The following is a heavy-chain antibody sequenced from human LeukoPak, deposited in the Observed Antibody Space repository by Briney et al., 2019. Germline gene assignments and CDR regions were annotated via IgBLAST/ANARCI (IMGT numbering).Heavy chain of an antibody. D-gene: IGHD3-10*01. J-gene: IGHJ4*02. Sequence: PGGSLRLSCEASGFTFSSYSMNWVRQAPGKGLEWVSAISGSGGSTYYADSVKGRFTISRDNSKNTLYLQMNSLRAEDTAVYYCAKDLRGTPMVRGANFDYWGQGTLVTVSS. CDR3: AKDLRGTPMVRGANFDY. CDR2: ISGSGGST. CDR1: GFTFSSYS. V-gene: IGHV3-23*01.